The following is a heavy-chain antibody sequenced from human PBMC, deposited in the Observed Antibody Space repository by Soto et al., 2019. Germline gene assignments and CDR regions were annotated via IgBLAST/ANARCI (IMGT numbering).Heavy chain of an antibody. V-gene: IGHV3-33*01. CDR1: GFTFSSYG. J-gene: IGHJ5*02. Sequence: QVQLVESGGGVVQRGRSLRLSCAASGFTFSSYGMHWVREAPGKGLEWVAVIWYDGSNKYYADSVKGRLTISRYNSKNTLYLQMNTLRAEDTAVYYCPRVHRDGYKQYNRFDPWGQGTLVTVSS. CDR3: PRVHRDGYKQYNRFDP. CDR2: IWYDGSNK. D-gene: IGHD5-12*01.